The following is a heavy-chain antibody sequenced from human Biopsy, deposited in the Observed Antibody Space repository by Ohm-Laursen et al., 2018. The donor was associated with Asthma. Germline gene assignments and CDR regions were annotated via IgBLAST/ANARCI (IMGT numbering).Heavy chain of an antibody. CDR2: ISAYNGNT. Sequence: ASVKVSCKASGYTFTSYGISWVRQAPGQGLEWMGWISAYNGNTNYAQKLQGRVTMTTDTSTSTAYMELSSLRSEGTAVYYCARAGALIVGATMGYWGQGTLVTVSS. V-gene: IGHV1-18*04. CDR3: ARAGALIVGATMGY. CDR1: GYTFTSYG. D-gene: IGHD1-26*01. J-gene: IGHJ4*02.